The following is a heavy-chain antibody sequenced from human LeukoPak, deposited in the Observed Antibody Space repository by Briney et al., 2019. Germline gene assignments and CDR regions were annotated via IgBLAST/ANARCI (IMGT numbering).Heavy chain of an antibody. V-gene: IGHV4-34*01. J-gene: IGHJ4*02. Sequence: SETLSLTCAVYGVSFSGYYWSWIRQPPGKGLEWIGEINHSGSTNYNPSLKSRVTISVDTSKNQFSLKLSSVTAADTAVYYCARDWRTVTASFDYWGQGTLVTVSS. CDR1: GVSFSGYY. CDR2: INHSGST. CDR3: ARDWRTVTASFDY. D-gene: IGHD4-17*01.